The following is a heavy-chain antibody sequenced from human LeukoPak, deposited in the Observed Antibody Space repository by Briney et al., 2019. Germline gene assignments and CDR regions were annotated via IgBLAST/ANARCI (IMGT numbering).Heavy chain of an antibody. J-gene: IGHJ4*02. D-gene: IGHD3-16*02. CDR1: GGSFSGYY. CDR3: ASAVWGSYRYTYY. CDR2: INHSGST. Sequence: PSETLSLTCAVHGGSFSGYYWSWIRQPPGKGLEWIGEINHSGSTNYNPSLKSRVTISVDTSKNQFSLKLSSVTAADTAVYYCASAVWGSYRYTYYWGQGTLVTVSS. V-gene: IGHV4-34*01.